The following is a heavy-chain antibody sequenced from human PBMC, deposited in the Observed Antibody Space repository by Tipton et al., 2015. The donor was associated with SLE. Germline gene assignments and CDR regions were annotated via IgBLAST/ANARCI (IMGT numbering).Heavy chain of an antibody. CDR1: GFTFSSFG. CDR3: ATSRPWGVITQYFHH. V-gene: IGHV3-33*01. D-gene: IGHD3-10*01. Sequence: SLRLSCTASGFTFSSFGMHWVRQAPGKGLEWVAVIWRDGSNKYYGDSVKGRFTISRDNAENTLFLQMNSLRVEDTAVYFCATSRPWGVITQYFHHWGQGTVVIVSS. CDR2: IWRDGSNK. J-gene: IGHJ1*01.